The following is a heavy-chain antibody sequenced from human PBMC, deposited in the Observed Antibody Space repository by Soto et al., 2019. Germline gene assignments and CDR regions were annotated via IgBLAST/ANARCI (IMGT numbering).Heavy chain of an antibody. CDR1: SDSIRSASYH. D-gene: IGHD3-10*01. Sequence: SETLSLTCTASSDSIRSASYHWTWIRQHPGKGLEWIGYIYYSGSTYYNPSLKSRVTISVDTSKNQFSLKLTSVTAADTAVYYCARALKISLGEIDYWGQGSLVTVSS. J-gene: IGHJ4*02. CDR3: ARALKISLGEIDY. V-gene: IGHV4-31*03. CDR2: IYYSGST.